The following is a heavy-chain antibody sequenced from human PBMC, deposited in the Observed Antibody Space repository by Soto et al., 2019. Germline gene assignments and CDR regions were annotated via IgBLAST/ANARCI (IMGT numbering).Heavy chain of an antibody. J-gene: IGHJ3*02. CDR2: IYSGGST. D-gene: IGHD3-3*02. CDR3: ARGAFSGPYDAFDI. V-gene: IGHV3-66*01. CDR1: GFTVSSNY. Sequence: EVQLVESGGGLVQPGGSLRLSCAASGFTVSSNYMSWVRQAPGKGLEWVSVIYSGGSTYYADSVKGRFTISRDNSKNTLYLQMNSLRAEDTAVYYCARGAFSGPYDAFDIWGQGTMGTVSS.